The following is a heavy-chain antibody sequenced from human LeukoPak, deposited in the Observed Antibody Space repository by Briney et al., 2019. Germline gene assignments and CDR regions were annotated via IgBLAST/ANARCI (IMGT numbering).Heavy chain of an antibody. Sequence: PSETLSLTCAVYGGSFSGYYWSWIRQPPGKGLEWIGYIYYSGSTNYNPSLKSRVTISVDTSKNQFSLKLSSVTAADTAVYYCARGYYDSSGYYSGYYFDYWGQGTLVTVSS. D-gene: IGHD3-22*01. J-gene: IGHJ4*02. CDR2: IYYSGST. CDR1: GGSFSGYY. CDR3: ARGYYDSSGYYSGYYFDY. V-gene: IGHV4-59*01.